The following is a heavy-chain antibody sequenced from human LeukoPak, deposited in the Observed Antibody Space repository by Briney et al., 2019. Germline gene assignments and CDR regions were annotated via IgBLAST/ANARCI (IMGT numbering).Heavy chain of an antibody. Sequence: SETLSLTCTVSGGSISRYYWSWIRQPAGKGLEWIGRIYTSGSTNYNPSLKSRVTMSVDTSKNQFSLKLSSVTAADTAVYYCARVRCSSTSCYINNWFDPWGQGTLVTVSS. CDR1: GGSISRYY. J-gene: IGHJ5*02. V-gene: IGHV4-4*07. D-gene: IGHD2-2*02. CDR3: ARVRCSSTSCYINNWFDP. CDR2: IYTSGST.